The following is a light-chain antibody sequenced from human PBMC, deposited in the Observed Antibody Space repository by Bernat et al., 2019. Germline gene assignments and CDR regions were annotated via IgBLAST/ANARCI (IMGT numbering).Light chain of an antibody. Sequence: QSVLTQPPSLSGAPGQRLTISCTGSSSNIGAGFAVHWYQQLPGTAPKLLIYANNNRPSGVPDRFSGSQSGTLASLAITGLQAEDEADYYCQSYDSSLTAWVFGGGTKLAVL. CDR3: QSYDSSLTAWV. J-gene: IGLJ3*02. CDR1: SSNIGAGFA. CDR2: ANN. V-gene: IGLV1-40*01.